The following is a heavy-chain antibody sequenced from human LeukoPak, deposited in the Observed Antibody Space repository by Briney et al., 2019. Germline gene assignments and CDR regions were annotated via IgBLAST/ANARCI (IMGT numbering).Heavy chain of an antibody. CDR2: IESDGSST. J-gene: IGHJ4*02. CDR3: ARGFGSGSSLPFDY. Sequence: PGGSLRLSCVASGFTFSSYWMHWVRQAPGKGLVWVSRIESDGSSTIYADSVKGRFTISRDNAKNTLSLQMSSLRAEDTAVYYCARGFGSGSSLPFDYWGQGTLVTVSS. D-gene: IGHD3-10*01. V-gene: IGHV3-74*01. CDR1: GFTFSSYW.